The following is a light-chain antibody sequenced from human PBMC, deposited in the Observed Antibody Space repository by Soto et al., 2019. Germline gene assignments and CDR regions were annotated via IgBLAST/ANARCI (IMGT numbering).Light chain of an antibody. V-gene: IGLV2-14*03. J-gene: IGLJ1*01. CDR2: DVS. Sequence: QSALTQPASVSGSPGQSITISCTGTSSDVGAYNYVSWYQQEPGKAPKLMIHDVSNRPSGVSNRFSGSKSGNTASLTISGLQAEYEADYYCRSYTSSDTKVFGTGTKVTGL. CDR1: SSDVGAYNY. CDR3: RSYTSSDTKV.